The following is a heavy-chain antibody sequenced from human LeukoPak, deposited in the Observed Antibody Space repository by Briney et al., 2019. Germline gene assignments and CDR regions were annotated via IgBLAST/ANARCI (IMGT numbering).Heavy chain of an antibody. CDR3: ATNTMFRGIHAFDI. V-gene: IGHV5-51*01. D-gene: IGHD3-10*01. CDR1: GYSFTSYW. Sequence: GESLKISCKGSGYSFTSYWIGWVRQMPGKGLEWMVIIYPGDSDTRYSPSFQGQVTISADKSISTAYLQWSSLKASDSAMYYCATNTMFRGIHAFDIWGQGTMVTVSS. CDR2: IYPGDSDT. J-gene: IGHJ3*02.